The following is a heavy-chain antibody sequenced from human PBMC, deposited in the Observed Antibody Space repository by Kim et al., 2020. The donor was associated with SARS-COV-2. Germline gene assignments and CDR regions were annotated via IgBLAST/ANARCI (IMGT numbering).Heavy chain of an antibody. J-gene: IGHJ4*02. CDR3: ARGTGYSTFDY. V-gene: IGHV1-3*01. Sequence: NKKNSQKFQGRVTITRDTSASTAYRELSSLRSEDTAVYYCARGTGYSTFDYWGQGTLVTVSS. D-gene: IGHD3-9*01. CDR2: NK.